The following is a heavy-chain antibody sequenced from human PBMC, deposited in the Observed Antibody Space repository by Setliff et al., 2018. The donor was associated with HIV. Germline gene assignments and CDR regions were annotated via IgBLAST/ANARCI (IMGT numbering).Heavy chain of an antibody. CDR2: INPSGGST. CDR3: ARNPRIAVGGTDNYYYMDI. CDR1: GYTFTSYY. V-gene: IGHV1-46*01. Sequence: ASVKVSCKASGYTFTSYYIHWVRQAPGQGLEWMGIINPSGGSTSYAQKFQGRVTMTRDTSTSTVYMELSSLRSEDTAVYYCARNPRIAVGGTDNYYYMDIWGKGTTVTVSS. D-gene: IGHD6-19*01. J-gene: IGHJ6*03.